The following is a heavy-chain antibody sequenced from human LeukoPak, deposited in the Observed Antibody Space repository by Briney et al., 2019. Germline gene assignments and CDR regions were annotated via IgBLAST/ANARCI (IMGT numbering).Heavy chain of an antibody. Sequence: GGSLRLSCAASGFTFSNYAMHWVRRAPGKGLEWVAVISSDGSLKYYEDSVKGRFTISRDNSKNTLYLQLSRLRGEDTAVYFCGRRRHQLIDYWGQGALVTVAS. V-gene: IGHV3-30-3*01. CDR2: ISSDGSLK. CDR3: GRRRHQLIDY. CDR1: GFTFSNYA. J-gene: IGHJ4*02. D-gene: IGHD1-1*01.